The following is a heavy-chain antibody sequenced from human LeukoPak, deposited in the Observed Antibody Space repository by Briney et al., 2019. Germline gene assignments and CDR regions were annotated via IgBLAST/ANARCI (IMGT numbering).Heavy chain of an antibody. Sequence: GGSLRLSCAASGFTFSSNGMHWVRQAPGKGLEWVAVIWFDGSKKYYADSVKGRFTISRDNSKNTLDLQMDSLRAEDTAVYYCARMSGSHIDYWGQGTLVTVSS. J-gene: IGHJ4*02. CDR3: ARMSGSHIDY. V-gene: IGHV3-33*01. CDR1: GFTFSSNG. CDR2: IWFDGSKK. D-gene: IGHD1-26*01.